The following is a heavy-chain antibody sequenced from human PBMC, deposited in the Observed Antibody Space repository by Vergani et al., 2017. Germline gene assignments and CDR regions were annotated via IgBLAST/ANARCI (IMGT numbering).Heavy chain of an antibody. J-gene: IGHJ6*02. D-gene: IGHD5-12*01. CDR1: GFTFNHYA. CDR3: AKANPRNSGYDYLYYYHAMDV. CDR2: ISGSGGST. Sequence: EVQLLESGGDLVQPGGSLRLSCAASGFTFNHYAMNWVRQAPGKGLELVSGISGSGGSTYYAGSVKGRFTISRDSSKNTLYLQMNSLSAGDTAVYYCAKANPRNSGYDYLYYYHAMDVWGQGTTVTVS. V-gene: IGHV3-23*01.